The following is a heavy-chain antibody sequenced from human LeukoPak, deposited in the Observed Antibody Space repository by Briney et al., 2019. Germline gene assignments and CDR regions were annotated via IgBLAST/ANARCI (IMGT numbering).Heavy chain of an antibody. CDR3: ARERITMIVVVWGAFDY. CDR1: GFTFSSSS. V-gene: IGHV4-34*01. J-gene: IGHJ4*02. D-gene: IGHD3-22*01. Sequence: GSLRLSCAASGFTFSSSSMNWVRQPPGKGLEWIGEINHSGSTNYNPSLKSRVTISVDTSKNQFSLKLSSVTAADTAVYYCARERITMIVVVWGAFDYWGQGTLVTVSS. CDR2: INHSGST.